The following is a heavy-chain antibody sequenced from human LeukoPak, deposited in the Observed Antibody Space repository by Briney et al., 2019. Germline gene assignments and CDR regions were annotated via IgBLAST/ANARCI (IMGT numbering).Heavy chain of an antibody. Sequence: GRSLRLSCAASGFTFSSYGMHWVRQAPGKGLEWVAVISYDGSNKYYADSVKGRFTISRDNSKNTLYLQMNSLRAEDTAVYYCARALRGFDYWGQGTLVTVSS. J-gene: IGHJ4*02. CDR1: GFTFSSYG. D-gene: IGHD3-16*01. CDR3: ARALRGFDY. V-gene: IGHV3-30*03. CDR2: ISYDGSNK.